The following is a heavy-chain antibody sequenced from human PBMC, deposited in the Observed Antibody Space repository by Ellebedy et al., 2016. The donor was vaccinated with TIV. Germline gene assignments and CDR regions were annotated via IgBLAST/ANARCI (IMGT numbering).Heavy chain of an antibody. CDR2: IYYSGST. D-gene: IGHD3-16*01. J-gene: IGHJ4*02. Sequence: MPSETLSLTCTVSGGSINRGGYYWSWIRHHPGKGLEWIGYIYYSGSTYYNPSLKSRVTISVDTSKNQFSLKLSSVTAADTAVYYCASFGGSYGFDYWGQGTLVTVSS. CDR3: ASFGGSYGFDY. V-gene: IGHV4-31*03. CDR1: GGSINRGGYY.